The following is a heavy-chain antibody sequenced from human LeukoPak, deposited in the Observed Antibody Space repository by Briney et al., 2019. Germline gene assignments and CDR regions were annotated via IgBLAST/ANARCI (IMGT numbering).Heavy chain of an antibody. CDR2: ISGSGGST. CDR3: ARTQQDYYYYYYMDV. D-gene: IGHD6-13*01. J-gene: IGHJ6*03. CDR1: GFTFSSYA. Sequence: GGSLRLSCAASGFTFSSYAMSWVRQAPGKGLEWVSAISGSGGSTYYADSVKGRFTISRDNSKNTLYLQMNSLRAEDTAVYYCARTQQDYYYYYYMDVWGKGTTVTVSS. V-gene: IGHV3-23*01.